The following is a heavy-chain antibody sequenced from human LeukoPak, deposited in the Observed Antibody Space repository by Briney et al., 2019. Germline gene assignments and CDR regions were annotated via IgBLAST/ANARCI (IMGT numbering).Heavy chain of an antibody. Sequence: AASVKVSCKASGYTFTSYYMHWVRQAPGQGLEWMGIINPSGGSTSYAQKFQGRVTMTRDTSTSTVYMELSSLRSEDTAVYYCARGYCSGGSCYPAGYFDYWGQGTLVTVSS. J-gene: IGHJ4*02. D-gene: IGHD2-15*01. CDR2: INPSGGST. V-gene: IGHV1-46*01. CDR1: GYTFTSYY. CDR3: ARGYCSGGSCYPAGYFDY.